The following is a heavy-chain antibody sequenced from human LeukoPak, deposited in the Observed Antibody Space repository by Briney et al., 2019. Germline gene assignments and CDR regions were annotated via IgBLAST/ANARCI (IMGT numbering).Heavy chain of an antibody. Sequence: ASVKVSCKASGYTFTSYAMNWVRQAPGQGLEWMGWINTNTGNPTYAQGFTGRFVFSLDTSVSTAYLQIGSLKAEDTAVYYCAREEWCSSTSCYDNNWFDPWGQGTLVTVSS. CDR2: INTNTGNP. D-gene: IGHD2-2*01. J-gene: IGHJ5*02. V-gene: IGHV7-4-1*01. CDR3: AREEWCSSTSCYDNNWFDP. CDR1: GYTFTSYA.